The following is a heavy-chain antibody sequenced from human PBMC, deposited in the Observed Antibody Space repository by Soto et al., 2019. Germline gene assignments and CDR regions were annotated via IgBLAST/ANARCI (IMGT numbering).Heavy chain of an antibody. Sequence: EVQLVESGGGLVKPGGSLRLSCAASGFTFSTYSMNWVRQAPGKGLEWVSCISSTSSSTYIHYGDSVKGRFTISRDNAKNSLYLQMNNLRAEDTAVYYCARVRYRGYGGFDYWGQGTLVTVSS. CDR2: ISSTSSSTYI. D-gene: IGHD5-12*01. CDR3: ARVRYRGYGGFDY. J-gene: IGHJ4*02. CDR1: GFTFSTYS. V-gene: IGHV3-21*01.